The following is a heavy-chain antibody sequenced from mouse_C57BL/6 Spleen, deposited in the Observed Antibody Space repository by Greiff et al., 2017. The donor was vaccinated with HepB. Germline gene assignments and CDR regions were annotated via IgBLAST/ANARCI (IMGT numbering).Heavy chain of an antibody. V-gene: IGHV1-64*01. CDR3: ARRGDSSGTAGAMDY. CDR1: GYTFTSYW. CDR2: IHPNSGST. J-gene: IGHJ4*01. D-gene: IGHD3-2*02. Sequence: VQLQQSGAELVKPGASVKLSCKASGYTFTSYWMHWVKQRPGQGLEWIGMIHPNSGSTNYNEKFKSKATLTVDKSSSTAYMQLSSLTSEDSAVYYCARRGDSSGTAGAMDYWGQGTSVTVSS.